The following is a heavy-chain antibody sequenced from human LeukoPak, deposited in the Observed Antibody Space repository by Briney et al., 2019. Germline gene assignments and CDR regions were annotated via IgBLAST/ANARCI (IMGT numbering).Heavy chain of an antibody. D-gene: IGHD3-3*01. CDR2: IWYDGSNK. J-gene: IGHJ4*02. CDR1: GFTFSSYG. Sequence: GRSLRLSCAASGFTFSSYGMHWVRQAPGKGLEWVAVIWYDGSNKYYADSVKGRFTISRDNSKNTLYLQMNSLRAEDTAVYYCASYEGGFDYWGQGTLVTVSS. CDR3: ASYEGGFDY. V-gene: IGHV3-33*01.